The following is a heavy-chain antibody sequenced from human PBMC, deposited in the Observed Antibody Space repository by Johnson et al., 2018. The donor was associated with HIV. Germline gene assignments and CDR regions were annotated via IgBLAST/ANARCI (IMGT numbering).Heavy chain of an antibody. Sequence: VQLVESGGGLVQPGGSLRLSCAASGFTFSDYYMSWIRQAPGKGLEWVSGINWNGGSTGYADSVKGRFTISRDNAKNSLYLQMNSLRAEDTALYYCARDFSDYGDYGRCAFDIWGQGTMVTVSS. V-gene: IGHV3-20*04. D-gene: IGHD4-17*01. CDR3: ARDFSDYGDYGRCAFDI. CDR2: INWNGGST. CDR1: GFTFSDYY. J-gene: IGHJ3*02.